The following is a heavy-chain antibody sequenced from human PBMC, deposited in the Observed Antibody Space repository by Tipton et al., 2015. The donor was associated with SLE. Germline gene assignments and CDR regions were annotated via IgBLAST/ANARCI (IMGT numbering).Heavy chain of an antibody. D-gene: IGHD3-3*01. CDR3: ASSPGVTLFRVVTYFDL. CDR1: GASISNSY. V-gene: IGHV4-59*07. CDR2: FYYPGST. Sequence: TLSLTCTVSGASISNSYWNWIRQPPGKALEWIGYFYYPGSTNYNPSLKSRVTISLDTSKNQISLKLSSLTAADTAVYYCASSPGVTLFRVVTYFDLWGQGILVTVSS. J-gene: IGHJ4*02.